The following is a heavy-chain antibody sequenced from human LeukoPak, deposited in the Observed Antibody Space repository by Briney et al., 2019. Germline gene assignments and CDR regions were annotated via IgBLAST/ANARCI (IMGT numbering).Heavy chain of an antibody. CDR3: AIHSGYDGIDY. V-gene: IGHV4-59*01. D-gene: IGHD5-12*01. CDR1: GGSISSYY. Sequence: SETLSPSCTVSGGSISSYYWSWIRQPPGKGLEWIGYIYYSGSTNYNPSLKSRVTISVDTSKNQFSLKLSSVTAADTAVYYCAIHSGYDGIDYWGQGTLLTHSS. CDR2: IYYSGST. J-gene: IGHJ4*02.